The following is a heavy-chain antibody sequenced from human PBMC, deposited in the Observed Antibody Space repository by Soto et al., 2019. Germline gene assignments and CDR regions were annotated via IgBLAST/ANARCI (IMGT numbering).Heavy chain of an antibody. V-gene: IGHV4-4*02. CDR2: AHHSGRT. CDR3: ARSEATVLDN. Sequence: QVQLQESGPGLVKPSGTLSLTCTVSGGSMSSSNWWNWVRQPPGKGLEWIGEAHHSGRTNYNPSLKLRVTISVDKSKNPFSRKLSSVTAADTAVYYCARSEATVLDNWGQGTLVTVSS. D-gene: IGHD4-17*01. J-gene: IGHJ4*02. CDR1: GGSMSSSNW.